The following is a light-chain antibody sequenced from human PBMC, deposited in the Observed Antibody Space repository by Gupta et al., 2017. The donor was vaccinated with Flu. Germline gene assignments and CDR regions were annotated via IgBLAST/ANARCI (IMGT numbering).Light chain of an antibody. Sequence: QSVLTQPPSVSAAPGQKVTISCSGSSSNVGNNYVSWYQQLPGAAPKLLIYDNNKRPSGNPDRFSASKSGTSATLGITGLQTGDGAEYYCGAWDSSLSVWVFGGGTELTVL. J-gene: IGLJ3*02. V-gene: IGLV1-51*01. CDR1: SSNVGNNY. CDR2: DNN. CDR3: GAWDSSLSVWV.